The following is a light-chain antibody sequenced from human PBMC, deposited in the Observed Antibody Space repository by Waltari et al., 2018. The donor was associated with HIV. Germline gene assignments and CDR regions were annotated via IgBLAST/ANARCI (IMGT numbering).Light chain of an antibody. CDR3: HSYDATFQV. CDR1: SGAIDSTY. V-gene: IGLV6-57*03. Sequence: FVLTQPHSVSQSPGKTVTIPCHSSGAIDSTYIHWWQHRPGSVPPAVIHEDTRRPSGVPGRFSGSIDRSSNSASPAIAGLEPEDEAHYYCHSYDATFQVFGGGTRLTVL. J-gene: IGLJ3*02. CDR2: EDT.